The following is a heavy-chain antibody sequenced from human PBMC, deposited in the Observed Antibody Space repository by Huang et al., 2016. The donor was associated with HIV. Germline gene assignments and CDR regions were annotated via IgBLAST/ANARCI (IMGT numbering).Heavy chain of an antibody. CDR2: IIPTLGTA. Sequence: QVQLVQSGAEVKKPGSSVKVSCKASGGSFRNFAIGWVRQAPGQGLAWMGGIIPTLGTANDAQKCQGRVTIIADEATSTAYMELSSLRSEDTAVYYCATVDYYDTSGPQRGYFDNWGQGTLGTVSS. J-gene: IGHJ4*02. V-gene: IGHV1-69*01. CDR1: GGSFRNFA. D-gene: IGHD3-22*01. CDR3: ATVDYYDTSGPQRGYFDN.